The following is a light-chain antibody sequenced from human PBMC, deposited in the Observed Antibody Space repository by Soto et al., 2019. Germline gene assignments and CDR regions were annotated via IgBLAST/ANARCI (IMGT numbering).Light chain of an antibody. CDR3: QQYYNWPPYT. J-gene: IGKJ2*01. Sequence: EVVMTQSPATLSVSPGDRATLSCRASQSVDTNVAWYQQKPGQAPRLLVYGASTRATGIPDRFTGFGSGTDFTLTISGLQSDDFAVYYCQQYYNWPPYTFGQRTKLQNK. CDR2: GAS. CDR1: QSVDTN. V-gene: IGKV3-15*01.